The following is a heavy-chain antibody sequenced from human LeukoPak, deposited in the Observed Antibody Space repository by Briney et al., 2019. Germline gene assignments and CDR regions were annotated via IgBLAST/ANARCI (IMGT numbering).Heavy chain of an antibody. D-gene: IGHD3-22*01. CDR1: GGTFSSYA. Sequence: ASVKVSCKASGGTFSSYAISWVRQAPGQGLEWMGRIIPILGIANHAQKFQGRVTITADKSTSTAYMELSSLRSEDTAVYYCARVPSSLDYYDSSGPRDYWGQGTLVTVSS. CDR3: ARVPSSLDYYDSSGPRDY. J-gene: IGHJ4*02. V-gene: IGHV1-69*04. CDR2: IIPILGIA.